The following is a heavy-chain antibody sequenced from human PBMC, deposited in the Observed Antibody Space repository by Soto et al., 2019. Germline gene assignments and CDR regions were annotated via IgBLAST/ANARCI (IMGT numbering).Heavy chain of an antibody. Sequence: SETLSLTCAVYGGSFSGYYWSWIRQPPGKGLEWIGEINHSGSTNYNPSLKSRVTISVDTSKNQFSLKLSSVTAADTAVYYCASLYEEGPXMVRGVSWAYYYYGMDVWGQGTTVTVSS. CDR1: GGSFSGYY. V-gene: IGHV4-34*01. CDR3: ASLYEEGPXMVRGVSWAYYYYGMDV. J-gene: IGHJ6*02. D-gene: IGHD3-10*01. CDR2: INHSGST.